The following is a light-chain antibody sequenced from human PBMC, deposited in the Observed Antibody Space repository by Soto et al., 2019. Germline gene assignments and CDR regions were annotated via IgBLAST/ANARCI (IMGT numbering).Light chain of an antibody. V-gene: IGKV3-20*01. J-gene: IGKJ5*01. CDR1: QSVGTR. CDR2: GAS. Sequence: EILQTQSPDTLSLSPGERATLSCRAAQSVGTRLAWYQHKTGQAPRLLISGASSRATGIPDRFTGSGSETSFTLTISRLEPEDFALYYCQHYQSGHPITFGQGTRLEIK. CDR3: QHYQSGHPIT.